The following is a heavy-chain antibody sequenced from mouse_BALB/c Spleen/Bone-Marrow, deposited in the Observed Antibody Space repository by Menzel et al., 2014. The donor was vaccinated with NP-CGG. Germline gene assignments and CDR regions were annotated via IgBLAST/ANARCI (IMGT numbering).Heavy chain of an antibody. CDR1: GYSITSGYY. CDR2: ISYDGSN. CDR3: ARDGWLLRGYYAMDY. J-gene: IGHJ4*01. Sequence: EVKLVESGPGLVKPSQSLSPTCSVTGYSITSGYYWNWIRQFPGNKLEWMGYISYDGSNNYNPSLKNRISITRDTSKNQFFLKLNSVTTEDTATYYCARDGWLLRGYYAMDYWGQGTSVTVSS. V-gene: IGHV3-6*02. D-gene: IGHD2-3*01.